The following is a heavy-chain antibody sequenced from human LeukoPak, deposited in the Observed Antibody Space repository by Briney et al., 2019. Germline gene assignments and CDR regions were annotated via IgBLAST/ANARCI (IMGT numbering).Heavy chain of an antibody. CDR3: ARAFGPLLNYYYYGMDV. CDR2: INHSGST. Sequence: KPSETLSLTCAVYGGSFSGYYWSWIRQPPGKGLEWIGEINHSGSTNYNPSLKSRVTISVDTSKNQFSLKLSSVTAADTAVYYCARAFGPLLNYYYYGMDVWGQGTTVTVSS. J-gene: IGHJ6*02. V-gene: IGHV4-34*01. D-gene: IGHD2-15*01. CDR1: GGSFSGYY.